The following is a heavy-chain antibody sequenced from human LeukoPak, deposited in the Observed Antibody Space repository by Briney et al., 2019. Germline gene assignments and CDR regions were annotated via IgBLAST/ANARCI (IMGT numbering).Heavy chain of an antibody. CDR1: GGSISSYY. CDR2: IYYGGST. Sequence: PSETLSLTCTVSGGSISSYYWSWIRQPPGKGLEWIGYIYYGGSTNYNPSLKSRVTISVDTSKNQFSLKLSSVTAADTAVYYCARLGSGYWFDPWGQGTLVTVSS. V-gene: IGHV4-59*08. CDR3: ARLGSGYWFDP. J-gene: IGHJ5*02. D-gene: IGHD3-3*01.